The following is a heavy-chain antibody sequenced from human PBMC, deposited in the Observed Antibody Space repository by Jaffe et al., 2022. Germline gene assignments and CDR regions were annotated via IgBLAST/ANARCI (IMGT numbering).Heavy chain of an antibody. CDR3: TLENTTGTTGLSWFDP. CDR1: GYSFTSYW. J-gene: IGHJ5*02. D-gene: IGHD1-1*01. CDR2: IYPGDSDT. V-gene: IGHV5-51*03. Sequence: EVQLVQSGAEVKKPGESLKISCKGSGYSFTSYWIGWVRQMPGKGLEWMGIIYPGDSDTRYSPSFQGQVTISADKSISTAYLQWSSLKASDTAMYYCTLENTTGTTGLSWFDPWGQGTLVTVSS.